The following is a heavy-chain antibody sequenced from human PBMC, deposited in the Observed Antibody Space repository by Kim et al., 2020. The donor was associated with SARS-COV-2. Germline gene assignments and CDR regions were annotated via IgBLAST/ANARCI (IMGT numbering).Heavy chain of an antibody. V-gene: IGHV1-69*13. J-gene: IGHJ4*02. CDR1: GGTFSSYA. Sequence: SVKVSCKASGGTFSSYAISWVRQAPGQGLEWMGGIIPIFGTANYAQKFQGRVTITADESTSTAYMELSSLRSEDTAVYYCARAIWFGTKHYYDSSGYMDYWGQGTLVTVSS. CDR3: ARAIWFGTKHYYDSSGYMDY. D-gene: IGHD3-22*01. CDR2: IIPIFGTA.